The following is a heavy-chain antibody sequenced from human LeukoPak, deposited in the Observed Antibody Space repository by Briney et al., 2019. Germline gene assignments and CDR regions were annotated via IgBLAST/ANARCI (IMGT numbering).Heavy chain of an antibody. CDR2: IYYSGST. J-gene: IGHJ4*02. D-gene: IGHD1-26*01. CDR1: GGSIGSYY. V-gene: IGHV4-59*08. Sequence: PSETLSLTCTVSGGSIGSYYWSWIRQPPGKGLEWIGYIYYSGSTNYNPSLKSRVIISVDTSKSQFSLKLSSVTAADTAVYYCARGAGAAGNFDCWGQGTLVPISS. CDR3: ARGAGAAGNFDC.